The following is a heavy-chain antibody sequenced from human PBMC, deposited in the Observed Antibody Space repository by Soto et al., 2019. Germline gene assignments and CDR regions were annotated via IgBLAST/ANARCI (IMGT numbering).Heavy chain of an antibody. CDR2: INSDGSTT. J-gene: IGHJ4*02. CDR3: AKASGPSYPGSRVFDF. Sequence: PGGSLRLSCAATGFTFSTYWVHWVRQAPGKGLVWVSRINSDGSTTNYADSVKGRFTISRDNAKNTLYLQMNSLRVEDTAIYYCAKASGPSYPGSRVFDFWGQGTRVTVSS. V-gene: IGHV3-74*01. D-gene: IGHD3-10*01. CDR1: GFTFSTYW.